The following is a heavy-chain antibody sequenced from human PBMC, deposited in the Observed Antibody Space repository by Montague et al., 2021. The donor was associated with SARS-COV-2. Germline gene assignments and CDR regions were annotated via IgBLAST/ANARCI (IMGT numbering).Heavy chain of an antibody. V-gene: IGHV3-23*01. CDR1: GFIFAGYA. D-gene: IGHD5-18*01. CDR3: AKHSAFHPYYCCMHV. J-gene: IGHJ6*02. CDR2: ISGGGAST. Sequence: SLRLSCAASGFIFAGYALSWVRQAPGQGLEWVSGISGGGASTYYGDSVQGRFTISRDNSKNTVYLQMNSLRAEDTAVYYCAKHSAFHPYYCCMHVWGQGTLVTVSS.